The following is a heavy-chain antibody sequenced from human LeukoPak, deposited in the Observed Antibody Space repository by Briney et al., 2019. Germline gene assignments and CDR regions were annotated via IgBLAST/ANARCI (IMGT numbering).Heavy chain of an antibody. CDR3: AGGNWKSYNWFDP. V-gene: IGHV4-31*03. CDR1: GGSISSGDYY. J-gene: IGHJ5*02. CDR2: IYYSGST. D-gene: IGHD1-20*01. Sequence: PSQTLSLTCTVSGGSISSGDYYWSWLRQHPGKGLEWVGYIYYSGSTYYNPSLKSRVTISVDTSKNQFSLRLSSVTAADTAVYYCAGGNWKSYNWFDPWGQGTLVTVSS.